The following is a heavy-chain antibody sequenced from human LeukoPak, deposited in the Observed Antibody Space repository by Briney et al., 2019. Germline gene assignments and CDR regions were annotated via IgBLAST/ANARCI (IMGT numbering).Heavy chain of an antibody. D-gene: IGHD3-22*01. CDR3: AKDGGGYYDSSGTHDY. Sequence: GGSLRLSCAASGFTVSTNYMSWVRQAPGKGLEWVSVIYSGGSTYYADSVKGRFTISRDNSKNTLYLQMNSLRAEDTAVHYCAKDGGGYYDSSGTHDYWGQGTLVTVSS. J-gene: IGHJ4*02. CDR1: GFTVSTNY. V-gene: IGHV3-66*01. CDR2: IYSGGST.